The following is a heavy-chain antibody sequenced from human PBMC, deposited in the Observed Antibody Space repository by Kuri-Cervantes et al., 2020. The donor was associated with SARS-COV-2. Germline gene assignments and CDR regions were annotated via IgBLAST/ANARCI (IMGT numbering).Heavy chain of an antibody. V-gene: IGHV3-48*01. CDR2: ISSSCSTI. CDR3: VKVSLISPLVLFTIFGGALDV. J-gene: IGHJ6*04. CDR1: GFTFNNYA. D-gene: IGHD3-3*01. Sequence: ESLKTPCPASGFTFNNYALTLVRQAPGKGLEWVSYISSSCSTIYYADSVKGRFTISRDNSKNPLYLQMNSFGADDTAVYYCVKVSLISPLVLFTIFGGALDVWGKGSTVTVSS.